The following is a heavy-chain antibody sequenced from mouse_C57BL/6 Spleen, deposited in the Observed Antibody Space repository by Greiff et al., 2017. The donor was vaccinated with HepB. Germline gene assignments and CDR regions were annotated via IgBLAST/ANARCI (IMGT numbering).Heavy chain of an antibody. CDR2: IYPRSGNT. Sequence: VKLMESGAELARPGASVKLSCKASGYTFTSYGISWVKQRTGQGLEWIGEIYPRSGNTYYNEKFKGKATLTADKSSSTAYMELRSLTSEDSAVYFCARYGSSFPYFDYWGQGTTLTVSS. V-gene: IGHV1-81*01. CDR3: ARYGSSFPYFDY. D-gene: IGHD1-1*01. CDR1: GYTFTSYG. J-gene: IGHJ2*01.